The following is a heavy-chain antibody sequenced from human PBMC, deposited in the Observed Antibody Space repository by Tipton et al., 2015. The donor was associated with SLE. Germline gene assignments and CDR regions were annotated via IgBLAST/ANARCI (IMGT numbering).Heavy chain of an antibody. CDR2: INHSGST. Sequence: TLSLTCAVYGGSFSGYYWSWIRQPPGKGLEWIGEINHSGSTNYNPSLKSRVTISVDTSKNQFSLKLSSVTAADTAVYYCARGDFTGATAWFDPWGQGTLVTVSS. V-gene: IGHV4-34*01. D-gene: IGHD1-26*01. CDR1: GGSFSGYY. J-gene: IGHJ5*02. CDR3: ARGDFTGATAWFDP.